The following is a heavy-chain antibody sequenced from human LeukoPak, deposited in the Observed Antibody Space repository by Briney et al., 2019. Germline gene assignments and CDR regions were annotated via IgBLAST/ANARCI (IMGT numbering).Heavy chain of an antibody. V-gene: IGHV3-30-3*01. Sequence: PGGSLRLSCAASGFTFSSYALDWVRQAPGKGLEWVAVISYDGSNNYYADSVNGRFTISRDNAKNTLYLQMNSLRAEDTAVYFCVRDGQGSTPLDYWGQGTLVTVSS. J-gene: IGHJ4*02. CDR3: VRDGQGSTPLDY. CDR1: GFTFSSYA. CDR2: ISYDGSNN. D-gene: IGHD2-15*01.